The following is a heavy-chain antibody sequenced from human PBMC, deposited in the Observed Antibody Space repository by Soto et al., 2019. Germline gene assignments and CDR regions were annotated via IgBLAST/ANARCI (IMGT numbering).Heavy chain of an antibody. CDR2: ISSSSSYI. CDR1: GFTFSSYS. V-gene: IGHV3-21*01. Sequence: GGSLRLSCAASGFTFSSYSMNWVRQAPGKGLEWVSSISSSSSYIYYADSVKGRFTISRDNAKNSLYLQMNSLRAEDTAVYYCARLYSSGYYLDYWGQGTLVTVSS. CDR3: ARLYSSGYYLDY. D-gene: IGHD3-22*01. J-gene: IGHJ4*02.